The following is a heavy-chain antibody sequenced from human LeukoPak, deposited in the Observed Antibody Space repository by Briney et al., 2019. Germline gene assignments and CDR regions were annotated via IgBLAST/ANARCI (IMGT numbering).Heavy chain of an antibody. CDR1: GGSFSGYY. J-gene: IGHJ6*03. V-gene: IGHV4-34*01. Sequence: PSETLSLTCAVYGGSFSGYYWSWIRQPPGKGLEWIGEINHSGSTNYNPSLKSRVTISVDTSKNQFSLKLSSVTAADTAVHYCASQGRVAVAGNYYYYMDVWGKGTTVTISS. CDR2: INHSGST. D-gene: IGHD6-19*01. CDR3: ASQGRVAVAGNYYYYMDV.